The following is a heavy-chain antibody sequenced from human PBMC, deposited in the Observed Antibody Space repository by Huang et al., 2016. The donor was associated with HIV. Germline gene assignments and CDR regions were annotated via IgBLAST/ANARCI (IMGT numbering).Heavy chain of an antibody. CDR2: SNHKSGNT. CDR3: ARARGFLYDSTGYYSRYYFDS. D-gene: IGHD3-22*01. Sequence: QVQLVQSGAEVKKPGDSVKVSCKASGFNFNNYDFNWVRQASGQVLEWMGGSNHKSGNTGYAQTFQGRVTITRNTAITTAYMELRSLRSEDTAVYYCARARGFLYDSTGYYSRYYFDSWGQGTLVTISS. V-gene: IGHV1-8*03. J-gene: IGHJ4*02. CDR1: GFNFNNYD.